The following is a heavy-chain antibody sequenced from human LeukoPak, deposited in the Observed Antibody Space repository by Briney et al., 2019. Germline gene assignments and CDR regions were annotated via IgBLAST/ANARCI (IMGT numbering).Heavy chain of an antibody. CDR1: GFTFSSYW. Sequence: GGSLRLSCAASGFTFSSYWMSWVRQAPGKGLEWVANIKQDGSEKYYVDSVKGRFTISRDNAKNSLYLQMNSLRAEDTAVYYCAREYSSGFSDWFDPWGQGTLVTVSS. V-gene: IGHV3-7*01. J-gene: IGHJ5*02. CDR3: AREYSSGFSDWFDP. CDR2: IKQDGSEK. D-gene: IGHD6-19*01.